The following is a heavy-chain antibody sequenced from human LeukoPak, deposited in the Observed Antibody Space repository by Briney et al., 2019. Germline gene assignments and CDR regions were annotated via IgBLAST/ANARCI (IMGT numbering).Heavy chain of an antibody. CDR1: GFTFSSYG. CDR3: ARSTTHCYYYYMDV. D-gene: IGHD5/OR15-5a*01. J-gene: IGHJ6*03. V-gene: IGHV3-30*02. Sequence: GGSLRLSCAASGFTFSSYGMHWVRQAPGKGLEWVAFIRYDGSDKYYADSVKGRFTISRDNAKNTLYLQMNSLRVEDTAIYYCARSTTHCYYYYMDVWGKGTTVTVSS. CDR2: IRYDGSDK.